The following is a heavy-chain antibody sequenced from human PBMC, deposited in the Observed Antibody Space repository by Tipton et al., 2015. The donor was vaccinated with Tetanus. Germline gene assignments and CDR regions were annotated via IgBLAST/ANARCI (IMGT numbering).Heavy chain of an antibody. V-gene: IGHV3-74*03. CDR1: GFTFSNYW. Sequence: SLRLSCAASGFTFSNYWMHWVRQAPGKGLMWVSRISGDGSRTTYAASVKGRFTISRDNAKNTVYLQMNSLGAEDTAVYYCARGVWFGPGPRYYFDYWGQGTLVTVSS. J-gene: IGHJ4*02. D-gene: IGHD3-10*01. CDR2: ISGDGSRT. CDR3: ARGVWFGPGPRYYFDY.